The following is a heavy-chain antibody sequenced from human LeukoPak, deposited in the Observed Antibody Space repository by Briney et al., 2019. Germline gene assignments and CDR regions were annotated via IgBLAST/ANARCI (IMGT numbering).Heavy chain of an antibody. J-gene: IGHJ4*02. D-gene: IGHD3-22*01. CDR3: ARAYYDSSGYYYEYYFDY. V-gene: IGHV1-69*01. CDR1: GGTFSSYA. Sequence: SVKVSCKASGGTFSSYAISWVRQAPGQGLEWMGGIIPFFGTANYAQKFQGRVTITADESTSTAYMELSSLRSEDTAVYYCARAYYDSSGYYYEYYFDYWGQGTLVTVSS. CDR2: IIPFFGTA.